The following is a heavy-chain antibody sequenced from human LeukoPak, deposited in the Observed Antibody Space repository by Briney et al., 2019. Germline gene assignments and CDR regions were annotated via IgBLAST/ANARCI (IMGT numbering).Heavy chain of an antibody. Sequence: SGTLSLTCAVSGGSISSSNWWSWIRQPPGKGLEWIGNLYYSGSTYYNPSLKSRVTMSVDTSKNQFSLKLSSVTAADTAVYYCARDTYYYDSSQLYYFDYWGQGTLVTVSS. CDR1: GGSISSSNW. D-gene: IGHD3-22*01. CDR3: ARDTYYYDSSQLYYFDY. J-gene: IGHJ4*02. V-gene: IGHV4-4*02. CDR2: LYYSGST.